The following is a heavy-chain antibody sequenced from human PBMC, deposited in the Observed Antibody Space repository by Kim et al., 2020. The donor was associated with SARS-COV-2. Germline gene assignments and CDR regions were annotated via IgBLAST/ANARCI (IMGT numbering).Heavy chain of an antibody. CDR1: GYTFTGYY. V-gene: IGHV1-2*04. Sequence: ASVKVSCKASGYTFTGYYMHWVRQAPGQGLEWMGWINPNSGGTNYAQKFQGWVTMTRDTSISTAYMELSRLRSDDTAVYYCARGDIVVVPAATKGMDVWGKGTTVTVSS. J-gene: IGHJ6*04. CDR3: ARGDIVVVPAATKGMDV. D-gene: IGHD2-2*01. CDR2: INPNSGGT.